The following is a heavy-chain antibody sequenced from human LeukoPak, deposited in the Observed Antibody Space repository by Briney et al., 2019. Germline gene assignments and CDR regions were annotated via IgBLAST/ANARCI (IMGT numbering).Heavy chain of an antibody. CDR2: INHVGSN. J-gene: IGHJ3*01. Sequence: PSETLSLTCAVYGGSFGSYYWTWIRQPPGKGLEWIGGINHVGSNIYNPSLKSRATMLVDASKYQFSLQLTSVTAADTAVYFCAGQAVDAGAGTTSYGFDVWDQGIMVTVSS. V-gene: IGHV4-34*01. CDR3: AGQAVDAGAGTTSYGFDV. D-gene: IGHD1-14*01. CDR1: GGSFGSYY.